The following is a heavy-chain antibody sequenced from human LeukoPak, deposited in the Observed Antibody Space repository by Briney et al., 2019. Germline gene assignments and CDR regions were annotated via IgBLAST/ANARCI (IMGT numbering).Heavy chain of an antibody. Sequence: SETLSLTCAVYGGSFSGHYWSWIRQPPGKGPEWIGEINHSGSTNYNPSLKSRVTISVDTSKNQFSLKLSSVTAADTAVYYCARGLDWLYGMDVWGQGTTVTVSS. D-gene: IGHD3/OR15-3a*01. CDR3: ARGLDWLYGMDV. J-gene: IGHJ6*02. CDR1: GGSFSGHY. V-gene: IGHV4-34*01. CDR2: INHSGST.